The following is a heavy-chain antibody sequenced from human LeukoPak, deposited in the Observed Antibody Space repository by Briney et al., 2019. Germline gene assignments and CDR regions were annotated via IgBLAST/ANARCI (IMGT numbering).Heavy chain of an antibody. Sequence: ASVKVSCKVSGYTLTELSMHWVRQAPGKGLEWMGGFDPEDGETIYAQKFQGRVTMTEDTSTDTAYMEPSSLRSEDTAVYYCATGTTTLPWFDPWGQGTLVTVSS. V-gene: IGHV1-24*01. D-gene: IGHD1-1*01. CDR1: GYTLTELS. CDR3: ATGTTTLPWFDP. J-gene: IGHJ5*02. CDR2: FDPEDGET.